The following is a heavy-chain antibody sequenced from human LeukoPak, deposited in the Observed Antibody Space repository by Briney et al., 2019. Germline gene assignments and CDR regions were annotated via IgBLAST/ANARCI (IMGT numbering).Heavy chain of an antibody. CDR1: GFTFSRYW. J-gene: IGHJ4*02. CDR3: ARDVTGRSFDY. V-gene: IGHV3-7*01. Sequence: PGGSLRLSCAASGFTFSRYWMTWVRQAPGKGLEWVANIKEDGSEKYYVDSVKGRFTISRDNTKNSLYLQMNSLRAEDTAVYYGARDVTGRSFDYWGQGTLVTVSS. CDR2: IKEDGSEK.